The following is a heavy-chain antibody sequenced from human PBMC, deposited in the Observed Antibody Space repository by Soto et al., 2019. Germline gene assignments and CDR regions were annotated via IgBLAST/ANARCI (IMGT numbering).Heavy chain of an antibody. J-gene: IGHJ5*02. V-gene: IGHV3-30*18. CDR3: AKDYQAVVGATAWFDP. CDR1: GFTFSSYG. Sequence: GGSLRLSCAASGFTFSSYGMHWVRQAPGKGLEWVAVISYDGSNKYYADSVKGRFTISRDNSKNTLYLQMNSLRAEDTAVYYCAKDYQAVVGATAWFDPWGQGTLVTVSS. D-gene: IGHD2-15*01. CDR2: ISYDGSNK.